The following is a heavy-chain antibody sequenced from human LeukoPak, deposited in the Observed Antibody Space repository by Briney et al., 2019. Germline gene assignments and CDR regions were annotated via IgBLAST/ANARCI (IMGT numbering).Heavy chain of an antibody. CDR3: ARLIVGATFDY. CDR2: IDWDDDK. J-gene: IGHJ4*02. Sequence: TLSLTCTVSGGSISSGDYYWSWIRQPPGKALEWLARIDWDDDKYYSTSLKTRLTISKDTSKNQVVLTMTNMDPVDTATYYCARLIVGATFDYWGQGTLVTVSS. CDR1: GGSISSGDYY. V-gene: IGHV2-70*11. D-gene: IGHD1-26*01.